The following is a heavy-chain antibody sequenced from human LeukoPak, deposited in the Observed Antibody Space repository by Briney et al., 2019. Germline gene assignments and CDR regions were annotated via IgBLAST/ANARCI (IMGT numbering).Heavy chain of an antibody. CDR1: GATFSSYA. V-gene: IGHV1-69*04. Sequence: SVKVSCKASGATFSSYAINWVRQAPGQGLEWMGRIIPMLGTVNYAQKFQGRVTITADKFTSTAYMELSSLRSEDTAVYYCAEDKPLNIYCGGDCYSGYFQHWGQGTLVTVSS. D-gene: IGHD2-21*01. J-gene: IGHJ1*01. CDR2: IIPMLGTV. CDR3: AEDKPLNIYCGGDCYSGYFQH.